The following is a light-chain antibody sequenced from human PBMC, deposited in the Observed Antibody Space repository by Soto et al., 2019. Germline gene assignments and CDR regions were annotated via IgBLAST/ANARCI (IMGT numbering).Light chain of an antibody. CDR1: SSNIGAGYD. CDR2: DNN. V-gene: IGLV1-40*01. Sequence: QSVLTQPPSVSGAPGQRGTISCTGSSSNIGAGYDVHWYQQLPGTAPKLLIYDNNNRPSGVPDRFSGSKSGTSASLAITGLQAEDEADYYCQSYDSSQSGYVFGTGTKLTVL. CDR3: QSYDSSQSGYV. J-gene: IGLJ1*01.